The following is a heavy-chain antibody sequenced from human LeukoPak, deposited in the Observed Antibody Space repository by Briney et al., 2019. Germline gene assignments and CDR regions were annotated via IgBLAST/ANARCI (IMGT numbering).Heavy chain of an antibody. CDR1: GYTFTDYY. CDR2: INPNGGDT. J-gene: IGHJ5*02. V-gene: IGHV1-2*04. Sequence: ASVKVSCKASGYTFTDYYIHWVRQAPGQGLEWMGWINPNGGDTNYAQKFQGWVTMTRDTSINTVYMEVSRLRSDDTAVYYCARDYGSGSFDFWFDLWGQGTLVTVSS. CDR3: ARDYGSGSFDFWFDL. D-gene: IGHD3-10*01.